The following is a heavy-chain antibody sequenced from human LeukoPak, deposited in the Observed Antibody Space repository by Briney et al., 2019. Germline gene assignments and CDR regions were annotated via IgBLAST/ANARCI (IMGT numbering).Heavy chain of an antibody. D-gene: IGHD1-1*01. CDR1: PYTFSSYG. Sequence: GGSQRLSCAASPYTFSSYGMLGAPAARGGGGVGVSHIWYDGSNKYYADSVKGRFTISRDNSKNTLYLQMNSLRAEDTAVYYCAREEYDRRNYYYYYYMDVWGKGTTVTVSS. CDR3: AREEYDRRNYYYYYYMDV. CDR2: IWYDGSNK. J-gene: IGHJ6*03. V-gene: IGHV3-33*01.